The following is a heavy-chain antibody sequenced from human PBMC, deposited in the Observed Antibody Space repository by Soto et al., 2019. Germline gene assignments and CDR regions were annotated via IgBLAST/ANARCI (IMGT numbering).Heavy chain of an antibody. V-gene: IGHV3-23*01. Sequence: EVLLLESGGGLVQPGGSLRLSCAASGFAFNSFAMSWVRQAPGKGLEWVSSITDSGGSTFYADSVKGRLTTSRDNSKSTLYLQMNSLRAEDTAVYYCAKYKGVIHHLMFDCWGQGTLVTVSS. D-gene: IGHD2-21*01. CDR1: GFAFNSFA. J-gene: IGHJ4*02. CDR2: ITDSGGST. CDR3: AKYKGVIHHLMFDC.